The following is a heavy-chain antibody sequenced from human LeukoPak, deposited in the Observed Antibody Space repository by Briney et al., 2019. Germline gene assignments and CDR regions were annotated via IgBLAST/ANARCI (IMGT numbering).Heavy chain of an antibody. CDR2: INHSGRT. CDR3: ARGGPYDYVWGSYRYPFDC. V-gene: IGHV4-34*01. Sequence: SETLSLTCAVYGGSFSGYYWSWIRQPPGKGLEWIGEINHSGRTNYNPSLKSRVTISVDTSKPPSYLTLSSVTAADTAVYYCARGGPYDYVWGSYRYPFDCWGQGTLVTASS. J-gene: IGHJ4*02. CDR1: GGSFSGYY. D-gene: IGHD3-16*02.